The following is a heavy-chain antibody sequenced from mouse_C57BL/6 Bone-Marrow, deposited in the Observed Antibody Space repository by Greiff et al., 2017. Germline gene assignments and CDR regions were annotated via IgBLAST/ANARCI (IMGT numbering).Heavy chain of an antibody. CDR1: GFNIKDDY. V-gene: IGHV1-9*01. J-gene: IGHJ1*03. Sequence: VMLVESGAELVRPGASVKLSCTASGFNIKDDYMHWVKQRPGHGLEWIGEILPGSGSTNYNEKFKGKATFTADTSSNTAYMQLSSLTTEDSAIYYCARDEYYGYFDVWGTGTTVTVSS. CDR3: ARDEYYGYFDV. CDR2: ILPGSGST. D-gene: IGHD5-1*01.